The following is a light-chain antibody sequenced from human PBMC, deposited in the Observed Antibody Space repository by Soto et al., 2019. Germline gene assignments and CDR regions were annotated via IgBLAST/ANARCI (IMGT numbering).Light chain of an antibody. J-gene: IGKJ1*01. CDR2: WAS. Sequence: DIVMTQSPDSLAVSLGERATINCKSSQSVLYSPNNKNYLAWYQQKPGQPPRLLVYWASTRESGVPDRFSGSWSGTDFTLTISSLQAEDAAVYYCHQYHYAPQTFGQGTKVEIK. V-gene: IGKV4-1*01. CDR3: HQYHYAPQT. CDR1: QSVLYSPNNKNY.